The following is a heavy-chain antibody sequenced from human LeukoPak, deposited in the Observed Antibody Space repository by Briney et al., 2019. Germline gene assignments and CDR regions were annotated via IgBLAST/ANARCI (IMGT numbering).Heavy chain of an antibody. D-gene: IGHD2-2*01. CDR1: GYTFTSYG. J-gene: IGHJ6*03. V-gene: IGHV1-18*01. CDR2: ISAYNGNT. Sequence: GASVNVSCKASGYTFTSYGISWVRQAPGQGLEWMGWISAYNGNTNYAQKLQGRVTMTTDTSTSTAYMELRSMRSDDTAVYYCARDKGYCSSTSCTRYYYYYYLDVWGKGTTVTVSS. CDR3: ARDKGYCSSTSCTRYYYYYYLDV.